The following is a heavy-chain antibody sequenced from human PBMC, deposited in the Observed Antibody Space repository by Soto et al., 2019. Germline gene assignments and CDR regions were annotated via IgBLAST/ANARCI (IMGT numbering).Heavy chain of an antibody. J-gene: IGHJ4*02. CDR3: AKTDPGGRGSGICYPDY. V-gene: IGHV3-30*18. CDR2: ISYDATNK. CDR1: GFTFSTYA. Sequence: QVHLVESGGGVVQPGQSLRLSCAASGFTFSTYAMHWLRQAPGKGLEWVAIISYDATNKFYGDSVKGRFTIARDNSKNTLYLQMNSLRPEDTAVDYCAKTDPGGRGSGICYPDYWGQGTLVTVSS. D-gene: IGHD2-15*01.